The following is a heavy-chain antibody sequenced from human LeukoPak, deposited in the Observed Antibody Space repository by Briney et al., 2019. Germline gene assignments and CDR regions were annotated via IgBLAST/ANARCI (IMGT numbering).Heavy chain of an antibody. Sequence: SETLSLTCTVSGGSISSGSYYWSWIRQPAGKGLEWIGRIYTSGSTNYNPSLKSRVTISVDTSKNQFSQKLSSVTAADTAVYYCARAVTHYYGSSGYRYYFDYWGQGTLVTVTS. D-gene: IGHD3-22*01. CDR3: ARAVTHYYGSSGYRYYFDY. V-gene: IGHV4-61*02. CDR2: IYTSGST. J-gene: IGHJ4*02. CDR1: GGSISSGSYY.